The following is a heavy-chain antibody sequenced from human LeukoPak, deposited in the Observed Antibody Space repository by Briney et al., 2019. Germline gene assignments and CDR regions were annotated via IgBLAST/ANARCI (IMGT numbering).Heavy chain of an antibody. Sequence: AAVKVSCKASGYTFTSYDINWVRQATGQGLEWMGWMNPNSGNTGYAQKFQGRVTMTRNTSISTAYMELSSLRSEDTAVYYCARGQGGGGYDFWSGYYKYNWFDPWGQGTLVTVSS. V-gene: IGHV1-8*01. CDR1: GYTFTSYD. CDR3: ARGQGGGGYDFWSGYYKYNWFDP. CDR2: MNPNSGNT. J-gene: IGHJ5*02. D-gene: IGHD3-3*01.